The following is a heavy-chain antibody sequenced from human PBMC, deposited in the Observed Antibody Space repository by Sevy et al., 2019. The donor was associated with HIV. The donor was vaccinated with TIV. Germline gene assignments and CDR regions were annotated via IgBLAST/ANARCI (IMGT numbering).Heavy chain of an antibody. CDR3: AKDLYCSASSAYAMDV. D-gene: IGHD6-6*01. J-gene: IGHJ6*02. V-gene: IGHV3-9*03. CDR2: ISWNSGSI. Sequence: GGSLRLSCAASGFSFDDYAMHWVRQAPGKGLEWVSGISWNSGSIGYADSVKGRFTISRDNAKNSLYLQMNSLRAEDMALYYCAKDLYCSASSAYAMDVWGQGTTVTVSS. CDR1: GFSFDDYA.